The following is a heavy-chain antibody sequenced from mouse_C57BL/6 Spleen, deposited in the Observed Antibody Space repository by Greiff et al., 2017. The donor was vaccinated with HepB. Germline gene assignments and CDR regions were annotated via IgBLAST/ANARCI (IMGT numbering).Heavy chain of an antibody. V-gene: IGHV5-17*01. J-gene: IGHJ3*01. CDR2: ISSGSSPF. D-gene: IGHD3-3*01. CDR3: ARRDVEFAY. CDR1: GFTFSDYG. Sequence: VLLQESGGGLVKPGGSLKRACAASGFTFSDYGMHWVRQAPEKGREWIAYISSGSSPFYYADTVKGRFTISRDNAKNNLYLQMTSLRSEDTAMYYCARRDVEFAYWGQGTMVTVSA.